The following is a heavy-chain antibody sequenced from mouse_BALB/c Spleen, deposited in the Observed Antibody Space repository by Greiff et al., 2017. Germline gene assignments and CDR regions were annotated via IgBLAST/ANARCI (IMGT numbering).Heavy chain of an antibody. CDR2: ILPGSGST. V-gene: IGHV1-9*01. CDR1: GYTFSSYW. CDR3: ARRGDGYYYYAMDY. J-gene: IGHJ4*01. D-gene: IGHD2-3*01. Sequence: QVQLQQSGAELMKPGASVKISCKATGYTFSSYWIEWVKQRPGHGLEWIGEILPGSGSTNYNEKFKGKATFTADTSSNTAYMQLSSLTSEDSAVYYCARRGDGYYYYAMDYWGQGTSVTVSS.